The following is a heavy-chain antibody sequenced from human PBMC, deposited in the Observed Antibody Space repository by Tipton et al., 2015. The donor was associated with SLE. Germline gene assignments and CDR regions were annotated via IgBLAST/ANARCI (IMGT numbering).Heavy chain of an antibody. Sequence: AVCGGSFSGYYWSWIRQPPGKGLEWIGEINHSGSTNYNPSLKSRVTISVDTSKNQFSLKLSSVTAADTAVYYCARGPGAFDYWGQGTLVTVSS. J-gene: IGHJ4*02. CDR1: GGSFSGYY. V-gene: IGHV4-34*01. CDR3: ARGPGAFDY. D-gene: IGHD3-10*01. CDR2: INHSGST.